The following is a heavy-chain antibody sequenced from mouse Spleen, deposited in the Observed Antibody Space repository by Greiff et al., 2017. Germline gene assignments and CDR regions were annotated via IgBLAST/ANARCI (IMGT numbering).Heavy chain of an antibody. J-gene: IGHJ3*01. CDR1: GYTFTDYY. CDR3: ARESLYGSFAY. CDR2: IYPGSGNT. Sequence: VQLQQSGAELVRPGASVKLSCKASGYTFTDYYINWVKQRPGQGLEWIARIYPGSGNTYYNEKFKGKATLTAEKSSSTAYMQLSSLTSEDSAVYFCARESLYGSFAYWGQGTLVTVSA. D-gene: IGHD1-1*01. V-gene: IGHV1-76*01.